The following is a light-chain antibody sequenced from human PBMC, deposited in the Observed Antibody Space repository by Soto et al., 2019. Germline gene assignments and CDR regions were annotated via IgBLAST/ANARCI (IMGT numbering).Light chain of an antibody. CDR1: KLGDNY. Sequence: SYELTQPPSVSVSPGQTASITCSGDKLGDNYVCWYQQKPGQSPVLVIYRDTKRPSGIPERFSSSNSGNTATLTISGTQSMDEAVYYCQAWDSSTGVFGTGTKLTVL. J-gene: IGLJ1*01. V-gene: IGLV3-1*01. CDR3: QAWDSSTGV. CDR2: RDT.